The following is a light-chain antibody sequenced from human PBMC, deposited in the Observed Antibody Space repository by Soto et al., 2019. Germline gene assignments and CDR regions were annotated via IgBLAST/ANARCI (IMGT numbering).Light chain of an antibody. Sequence: AVQMTQSPSSLSASVGDRVTITCRASQAVCNDLGWYQQKPGKAPQALIYAASNLHRGVPSRFSGTISGTEFTLTIGSLQPEDFATYYCLQNYNYPWTFGQGTRVEIK. CDR3: LQNYNYPWT. CDR1: QAVCND. V-gene: IGKV1-6*01. CDR2: AAS. J-gene: IGKJ1*01.